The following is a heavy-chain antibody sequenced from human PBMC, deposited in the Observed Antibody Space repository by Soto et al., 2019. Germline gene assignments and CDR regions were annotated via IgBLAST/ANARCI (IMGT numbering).Heavy chain of an antibody. J-gene: IGHJ6*02. CDR3: ASTLDV. Sequence: QVQLVESGGGVVQPGRSLRLSCAASGFTFSSYAMHWVRQAPGKGLEWVAVISYDGSNKYYADSVKGRFTISRDNSKTTLYLQMNRLRADDTAVYYCASTLDVWGQGTTVTVSS. CDR1: GFTFSSYA. CDR2: ISYDGSNK. V-gene: IGHV3-30-3*01.